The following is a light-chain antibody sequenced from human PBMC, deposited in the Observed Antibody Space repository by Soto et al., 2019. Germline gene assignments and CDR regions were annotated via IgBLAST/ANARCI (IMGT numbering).Light chain of an antibody. Sequence: EIVMPQSPATLSVSPGERATLSCGASQSVSSNLVWYQQKPGQAPRLLIYRASTRATGIPARFSGSGSGTEFTLTISSLQSEDFVVYYCQQYNNWPYTFGQGTKLEIK. CDR3: QQYNNWPYT. CDR1: QSVSSN. V-gene: IGKV3-15*01. CDR2: RAS. J-gene: IGKJ2*01.